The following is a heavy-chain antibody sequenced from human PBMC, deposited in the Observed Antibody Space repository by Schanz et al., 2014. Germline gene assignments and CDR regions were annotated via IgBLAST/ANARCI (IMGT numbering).Heavy chain of an antibody. J-gene: IGHJ3*02. CDR3: AKDRLLGYQLQDAFDI. Sequence: EVQLVESGGGLVQPGGSLRLSCAASGFTFFTYNMNWVRQAPGRGLEWISYIGSSSTTMYYADSVKGRFTISRDNAKNSLYLQMNSLRDEDTAVYYCAKDRLLGYQLQDAFDIWGQGTLVTVSS. D-gene: IGHD2-2*01. CDR2: IGSSSTTM. V-gene: IGHV3-48*02. CDR1: GFTFFTYN.